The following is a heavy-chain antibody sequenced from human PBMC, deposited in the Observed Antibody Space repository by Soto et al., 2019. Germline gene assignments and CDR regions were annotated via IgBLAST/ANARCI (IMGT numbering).Heavy chain of an antibody. CDR2: IFHDGTA. Sequence: LSLTFAVSGVSISSGNWWTWVRQTPQRGLEYIGEIFHDGTANYYPSFERRVAISVDTSKNQFSLKLTSVTAADTAIYFCARLVYDTRLNYMYFDFWGQGALVTVSS. D-gene: IGHD2-8*01. CDR3: ARLVYDTRLNYMYFDF. V-gene: IGHV4-4*01. J-gene: IGHJ4*02. CDR1: GVSISSGNW.